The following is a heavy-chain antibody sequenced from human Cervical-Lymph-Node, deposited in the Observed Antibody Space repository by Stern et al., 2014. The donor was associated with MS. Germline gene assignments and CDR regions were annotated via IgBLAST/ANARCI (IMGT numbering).Heavy chain of an antibody. J-gene: IGHJ2*01. V-gene: IGHV3-30-3*01. CDR1: GFTFSSYA. CDR2: ISYEGSNK. Sequence: QVQLVQSGGGVVQPGRSLRLSCAASGFTFSSYAMHWVRQAPGKGLEWVAVISYEGSNKYYAYSVKGRFTISRDNSNSTLDLQMNSLRAEDTALYYCARASYGDSHYWYFDLWGRGTLVTVSS. D-gene: IGHD4-17*01. CDR3: ARASYGDSHYWYFDL.